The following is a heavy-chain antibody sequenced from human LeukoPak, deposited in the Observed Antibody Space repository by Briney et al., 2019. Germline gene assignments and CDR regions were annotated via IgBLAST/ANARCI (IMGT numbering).Heavy chain of an antibody. CDR1: GFRFSGFW. CDR2: INQESSEK. Sequence: GGSLRLSCEASGFRFSGFWMSWVRQAPGKGPEWVANINQESSEKYYVDSVRGRFTISRDNAKNSLSLQMISLRVEGTAVYYCAREVDRSFGYWGQGNVVTVSS. V-gene: IGHV3-7*01. D-gene: IGHD1-26*01. CDR3: AREVDRSFGY. J-gene: IGHJ4*02.